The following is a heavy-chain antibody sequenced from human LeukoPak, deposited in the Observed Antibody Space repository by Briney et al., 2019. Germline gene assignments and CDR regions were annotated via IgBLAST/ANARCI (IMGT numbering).Heavy chain of an antibody. CDR3: ARRMTTSGYFDY. D-gene: IGHD6-19*01. Sequence: SETLSLTCTLSGGSLSSGGYYWSWIRQHPGKGLEWIGYIYYNVNTYYNPSLQSRVTVSADTSKNQFSLKLSFVTAADTAVYYCARRMTTSGYFDYWGQGTLVSVSS. J-gene: IGHJ4*02. V-gene: IGHV4-31*03. CDR1: GGSLSSGGYY. CDR2: IYYNVNT.